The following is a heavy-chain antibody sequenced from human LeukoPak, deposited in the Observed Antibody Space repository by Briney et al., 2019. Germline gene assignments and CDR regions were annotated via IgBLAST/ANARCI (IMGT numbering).Heavy chain of an antibody. CDR1: GFTVSNYG. Sequence: PGGSLRLSCAASGFTVSNYGMSSGRPAPGKGLELLSATSRSGGSTFYADSVKGRLTISRDNSKNTLYLQMNSLRAEDTAVYYCARRAGGYSHPYDYWGQGILVTVSS. V-gene: IGHV3-23*01. CDR3: ARRAGGYSHPYDY. J-gene: IGHJ4*02. D-gene: IGHD4-23*01. CDR2: TSRSGGST.